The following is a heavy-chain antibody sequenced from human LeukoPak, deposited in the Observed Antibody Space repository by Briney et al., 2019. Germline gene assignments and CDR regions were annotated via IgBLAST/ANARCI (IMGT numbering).Heavy chain of an antibody. CDR2: IYWNDDK. J-gene: IGHJ4*02. CDR3: AHRHRSHPSEPWTLFDY. D-gene: IGHD1-14*01. V-gene: IGHV2-5*01. CDR1: GFSLSTSGVG. Sequence: SGPTLVNPTQTLTLTCTFSGFSLSTSGVGVGWIRQPPGKALEWLALIYWNDDKRYSPSLKSRLTITKDTSKNQVVLTMTNMDPVDTATYYCAHRHRSHPSEPWTLFDYWGQGTLVTVSS.